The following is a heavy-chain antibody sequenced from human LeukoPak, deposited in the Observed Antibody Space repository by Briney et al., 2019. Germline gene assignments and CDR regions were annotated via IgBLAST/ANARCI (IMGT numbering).Heavy chain of an antibody. D-gene: IGHD6-13*01. CDR1: GASISSYY. V-gene: IGHV4-4*07. Sequence: SETLSLTCTVSGASISSYYWSWIRQPAGKGLEWIGRIYSTGSTNYSPSLKSRVTMSVDKSKNQFSLNLSSVTAADTAVYYCARGIADPYSFDSWGQGTLVTVSS. CDR3: ARGIADPYSFDS. J-gene: IGHJ4*02. CDR2: IYSTGST.